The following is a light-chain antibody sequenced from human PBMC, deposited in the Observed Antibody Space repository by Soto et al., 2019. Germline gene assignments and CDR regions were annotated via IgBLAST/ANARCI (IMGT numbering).Light chain of an antibody. CDR1: QSITSI. Sequence: EIVMTQSPATLSVSPGERATLSCRASQSITSILAWYQQKPGQAPRLVIYGASTRATGIPARFSGSGSGTEFTLTISSLQSEDFAVYFCQQYSSWPPTFCQGTNLENK. V-gene: IGKV3-15*01. CDR2: GAS. CDR3: QQYSSWPPT. J-gene: IGKJ2*01.